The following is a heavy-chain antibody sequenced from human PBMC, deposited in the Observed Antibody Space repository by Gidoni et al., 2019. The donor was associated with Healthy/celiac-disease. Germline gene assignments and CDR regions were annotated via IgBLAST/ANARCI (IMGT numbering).Heavy chain of an antibody. CDR3: ARHGSLSVIVATISYNWFDP. CDR2: IYYSGST. V-gene: IGHV4-39*01. CDR1: GGSISSSSYY. D-gene: IGHD5-12*01. Sequence: QLQLQESGPGPVKPSETLSLTCTVSGGSISSSSYYWGWIRPPPGKGLEWIGSIYYSGSTSYNPSLKSRVTISVDTSKNQFSLKLSTVTAADTAVYYCARHGSLSVIVATISYNWFDPWGQGTLVTVSS. J-gene: IGHJ5*02.